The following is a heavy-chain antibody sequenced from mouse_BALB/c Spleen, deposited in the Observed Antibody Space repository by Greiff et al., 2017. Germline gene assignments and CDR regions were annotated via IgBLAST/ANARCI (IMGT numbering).Heavy chain of an antibody. CDR1: GFNIKDYY. V-gene: IGHV1S81*02. Sequence: QVQLQQSGAELVRSGASVKLSCTASGFNIKDYYMHWVKQRPGQGLEWIGGINPSNGGTNFNEKFKSKATLTVDKSSSTAYMQLSSLTSEDSEVYYCTRGGDYDSFAYWGQGTLVTVSA. J-gene: IGHJ3*01. CDR3: TRGGDYDSFAY. D-gene: IGHD2-4*01. CDR2: INPSNGGT.